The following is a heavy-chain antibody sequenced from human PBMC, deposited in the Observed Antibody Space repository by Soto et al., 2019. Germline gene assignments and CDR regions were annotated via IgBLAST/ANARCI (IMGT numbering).Heavy chain of an antibody. CDR3: ARGGGTLLRYFDY. V-gene: IGHV3-7*04. Sequence: GGSLRLSCAASGFTFSSYWMSWVRQAPGKGLEWVANIKQDVSEKYYVDSVKGRFTISRDNAKNSPYLQMNSLRAEDTAVYYCARGGGTLLRYFDYWGQGTLVTVSP. D-gene: IGHD1-1*01. J-gene: IGHJ4*02. CDR2: IKQDVSEK. CDR1: GFTFSSYW.